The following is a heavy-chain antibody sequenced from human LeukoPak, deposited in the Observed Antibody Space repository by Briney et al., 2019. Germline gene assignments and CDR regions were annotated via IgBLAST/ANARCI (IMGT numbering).Heavy chain of an antibody. CDR3: ARDDPDYDILTGYYFDY. CDR2: ISAYNGNT. J-gene: IGHJ4*02. D-gene: IGHD3-9*01. Sequence: GASVKVSCKASGYTFTSYGIRWVRQAPGQGLEWMGWISAYNGNTNYAQKLQGRVTMTTDTSTSTAYMELRSLRSDDTAVYYCARDDPDYDILTGYYFDYWGQGTLVTVSS. V-gene: IGHV1-18*01. CDR1: GYTFTSYG.